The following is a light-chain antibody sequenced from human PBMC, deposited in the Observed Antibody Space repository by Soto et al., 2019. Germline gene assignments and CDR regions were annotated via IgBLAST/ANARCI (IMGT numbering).Light chain of an antibody. J-gene: IGKJ3*01. V-gene: IGKV1-39*01. CDR3: QQSYNVPFT. CDR1: QTISNY. CDR2: GSS. Sequence: DIQMTQSPASLAASLGDRITISCRASQTISNYLNWYHQKPGEAPKILIYGSSTLQSGVPSTFSGSGSGTEFTLSIRSLQPDDFGTYYCQQSYNVPFTFGPGTKV.